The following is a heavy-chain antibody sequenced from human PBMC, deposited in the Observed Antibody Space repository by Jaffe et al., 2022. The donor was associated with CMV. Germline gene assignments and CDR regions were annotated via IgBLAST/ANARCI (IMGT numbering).Heavy chain of an antibody. J-gene: IGHJ4*02. V-gene: IGHV3-23*01. CDR2: ISGSGGST. CDR3: AKLHREGCTNGVCYYDYFDY. CDR1: GFTFSSYA. Sequence: EVQLLESGGGLVQPGGSLRLSCAASGFTFSSYAMSWVRQAPGKGLEWVSAISGSGGSTYYADSVKGRFTISRDNSKNTLYLQMNSLRAEDTAVYYCAKLHREGCTNGVCYYDYFDYWGQGTLVTVSS. D-gene: IGHD2-8*01.